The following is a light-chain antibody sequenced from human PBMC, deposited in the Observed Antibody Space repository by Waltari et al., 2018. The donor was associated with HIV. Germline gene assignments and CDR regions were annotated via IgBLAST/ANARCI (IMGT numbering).Light chain of an antibody. Sequence: QSVLTQPPSVSGAPGQRVIISCTRSSPNIGAREDVHWYQQLPGAVPKVLIYGNTKRPSGVPDRFSGSKSGASASLAIAGLQTDDEADYYCQSYDNSLNAVVFGGGTRLTVL. CDR2: GNT. J-gene: IGLJ2*01. CDR1: SPNIGARED. V-gene: IGLV1-40*01. CDR3: QSYDNSLNAVV.